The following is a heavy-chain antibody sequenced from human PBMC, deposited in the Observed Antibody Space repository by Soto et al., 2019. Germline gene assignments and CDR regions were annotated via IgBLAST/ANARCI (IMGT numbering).Heavy chain of an antibody. CDR2: IKQDGSEK. J-gene: IGHJ6*02. CDR1: GFTFSIYW. CDR3: ARVELESQSIXIFGVVIIPDYYYGMDV. Sequence: GGSLRLSCAASGFTFSIYWMSWVRQAPGKGLEWVANIKQDGSEKYYVDSVKGRFTISRDNAKNSLYLQMNSLRAEDTAVYYCARVELESQSIXIFGVVIIPDYYYGMDVWGQGTTVTVSS. V-gene: IGHV3-7*03. D-gene: IGHD3-3*01.